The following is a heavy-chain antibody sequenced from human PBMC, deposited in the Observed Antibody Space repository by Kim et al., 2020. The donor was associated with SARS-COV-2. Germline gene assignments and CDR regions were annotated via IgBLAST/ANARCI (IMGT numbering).Heavy chain of an antibody. V-gene: IGHV3-15*01. D-gene: IGHD6-19*01. CDR3: TTPVVAVAGTGY. CDR1: GFTFSNAW. J-gene: IGHJ4*02. Sequence: GGSLRLSCAASGFTFSNAWMSWVRQAPGKGLEWVGRIKSKTDGGTTDYAAPVKGRLTISRDDSKNTLYLQMNSLKTEDTAVYYCTTPVVAVAGTGYWGQGTLVTVSS. CDR2: IKSKTDGGTT.